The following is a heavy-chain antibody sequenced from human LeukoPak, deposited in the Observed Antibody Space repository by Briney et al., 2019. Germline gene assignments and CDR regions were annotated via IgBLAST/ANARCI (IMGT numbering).Heavy chain of an antibody. J-gene: IGHJ4*02. D-gene: IGHD3-16*02. CDR3: ARDLRSGHYVWGSYRF. Sequence: ASVKVSCKASGYTFTGYYMHWVRQAPGQGLEWMGWINPNSGGTNYAQKLQGRVTMTTDTSTSTAYMELRSLRSDDTAVYYCARDLRSGHYVWGSYRFWGQGTLVTVSS. CDR2: INPNSGGT. V-gene: IGHV1-2*02. CDR1: GYTFTGYY.